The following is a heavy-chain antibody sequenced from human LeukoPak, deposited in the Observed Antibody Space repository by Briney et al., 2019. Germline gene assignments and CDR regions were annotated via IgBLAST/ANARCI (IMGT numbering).Heavy chain of an antibody. D-gene: IGHD1-26*01. CDR1: GFTFSSYS. V-gene: IGHV3-30*03. CDR3: AREYGSYYPPYYFDY. J-gene: IGHJ4*02. CDR2: ISYDGSNK. Sequence: GVSLRLFCAASGFTFSSYSMNWARQAPGKGREWVAVISYDGSNKYYADSVKGRFTISRDNSKNTLYLQMNSLRAEDTAVYYCAREYGSYYPPYYFDYWGQGTLVTVSS.